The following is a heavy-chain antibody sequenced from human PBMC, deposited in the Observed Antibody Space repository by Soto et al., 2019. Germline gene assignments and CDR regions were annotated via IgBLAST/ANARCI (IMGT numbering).Heavy chain of an antibody. J-gene: IGHJ6*02. CDR3: VRGGILEANRPYYYYGLDV. Sequence: ASVKVSCKVFGYTFSTYGLSWVRQAPGQGLEWMGWVSPYNGNTYYAPGLQGRVTMTTDTSTNTAYMSLRSLRSDDTAIYYCVRGGILEANRPYYYYGLDVWGQGIPVTVSS. D-gene: IGHD1-1*01. V-gene: IGHV1-18*01. CDR2: VSPYNGNT. CDR1: GYTFSTYG.